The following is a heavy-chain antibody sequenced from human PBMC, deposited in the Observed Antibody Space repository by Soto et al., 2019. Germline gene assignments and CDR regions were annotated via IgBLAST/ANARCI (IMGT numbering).Heavy chain of an antibody. CDR3: ARDADSSSWYNWFDP. CDR2: IIPIFGTA. V-gene: IGHV1-69*06. J-gene: IGHJ5*02. D-gene: IGHD6-13*01. Sequence: QVQLVQSGAEVKKPGSSVKVSCKASGGTFSSYAISWVRQAPGQGLEWMGGIIPIFGTANYAQKFQGRVTITADKSTSTDYMELSSLRSEDTAVYYCARDADSSSWYNWFDPWGQGTLVTVSS. CDR1: GGTFSSYA.